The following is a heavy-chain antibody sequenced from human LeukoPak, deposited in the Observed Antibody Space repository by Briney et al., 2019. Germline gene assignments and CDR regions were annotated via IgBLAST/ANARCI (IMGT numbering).Heavy chain of an antibody. V-gene: IGHV4-31*03. D-gene: IGHD4-23*01. CDR3: ARWSYGGNSGGNY. J-gene: IGHJ4*01. CDR2: IYYSGST. Sequence: SETLSLTCTVSGGSISSGGYYWRWIRQHPGKGLEWIGYIYYSGSTYHNPSLKSRVTISVDTSKNQFSLKLSSVTAADTAVYYCARWSYGGNSGGNYWGHGTLVTVSS. CDR1: GGSISSGGYY.